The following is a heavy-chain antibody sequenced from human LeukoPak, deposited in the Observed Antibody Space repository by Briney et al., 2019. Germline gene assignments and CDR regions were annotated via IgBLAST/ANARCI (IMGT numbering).Heavy chain of an antibody. CDR3: ARGGPTIAARPPPSY. D-gene: IGHD6-6*01. CDR1: GYTFTGYY. V-gene: IGHV1-2*02. CDR2: INPNSGGT. Sequence: GASVKVSCKASGYTFTGYYMHWVRQAPGQGLEWMGWINPNSGGTNYAQKFQGRVTMTRDTSISTAYMELSRLRSDDTAVYYCARGGPTIAARPPPSYWGQGTLVTVSS. J-gene: IGHJ4*02.